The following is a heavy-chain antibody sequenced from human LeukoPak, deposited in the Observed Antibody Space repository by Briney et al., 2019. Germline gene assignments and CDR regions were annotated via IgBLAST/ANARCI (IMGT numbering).Heavy chain of an antibody. D-gene: IGHD3-3*01. Sequence: GGSLRLSCAASGFTFSNYWMTWVRQAPGKGLEWVANIKQDGSEKYYVDSVKGRFTISRDNAKNSLYLQMNNLRAEDTAVYYCASPEWLPDSIDIWGQGTMVTVSS. CDR2: IKQDGSEK. J-gene: IGHJ3*02. V-gene: IGHV3-7*01. CDR3: ASPEWLPDSIDI. CDR1: GFTFSNYW.